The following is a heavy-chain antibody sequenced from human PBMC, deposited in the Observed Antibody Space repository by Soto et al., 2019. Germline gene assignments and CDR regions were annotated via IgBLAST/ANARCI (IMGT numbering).Heavy chain of an antibody. V-gene: IGHV4-31*03. Sequence: QVQLQESGPGLVKPSQTLSLTCTVSGGSISSGGYSWTWIRQLPGKGLEWIGYIFYSGSTYYNPCIKSRLTISEDTSNNQFSLKLSSVTAADTAVYYCARSNRVVEQQLPPIDYWGQGTLVTVSS. CDR3: ARSNRVVEQQLPPIDY. D-gene: IGHD6-13*01. CDR1: GGSISSGGYS. J-gene: IGHJ4*02. CDR2: IFYSGST.